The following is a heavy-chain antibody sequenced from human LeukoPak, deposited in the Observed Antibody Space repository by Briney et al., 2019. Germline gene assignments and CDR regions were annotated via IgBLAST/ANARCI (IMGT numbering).Heavy chain of an antibody. CDR2: IYYSGST. V-gene: IGHV4-39*07. Sequence: SETLSLTCTVSGGSISSSSYYWGWIRQPPGKGLEWIGSIYYSGSTYYNPSLKSRVTISVDTSKNQFSLKLSSVTDADTAVYYCARGPSPHPPYFDYWGQGTLVTVSS. J-gene: IGHJ4*02. CDR3: ARGPSPHPPYFDY. CDR1: GGSISSSSYY.